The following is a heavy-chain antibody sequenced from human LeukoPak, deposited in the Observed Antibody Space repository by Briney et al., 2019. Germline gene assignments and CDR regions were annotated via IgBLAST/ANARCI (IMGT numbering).Heavy chain of an antibody. CDR2: IKEDGSEK. CDR1: GFTFSSYW. J-gene: IGHJ5*02. Sequence: PGGSLRLSCAASGFTFSSYWMSWVRQAPGKGLEWVANIKEDGSEKYYVDSVKGRFTISRDNAKNSLYLQMKSLRAEDTAVYYCARERRAGYGWERHGLSRPRGNNWFDPWGQGTLVTVSS. CDR3: ARERRAGYGWERHGLSRPRGNNWFDP. D-gene: IGHD1-26*01. V-gene: IGHV3-7*01.